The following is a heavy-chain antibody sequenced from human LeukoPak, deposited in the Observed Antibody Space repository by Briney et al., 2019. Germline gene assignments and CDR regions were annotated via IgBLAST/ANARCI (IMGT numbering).Heavy chain of an antibody. J-gene: IGHJ3*01. CDR2: IRYDGGNK. V-gene: IGHV3-30*02. Sequence: GGSLRLSCAASGFTFSSYWMHWVRQAPGKGLEWVAFIRYDGGNKYYQTRDNSKNTLYLQMNSLRAEDTAVYYCARATLGYCSSTSCYGVGSVWGQGTMVTVSS. D-gene: IGHD2-2*01. CDR3: ARATLGYCSSTSCYGVGSV. CDR1: GFTFSSYW.